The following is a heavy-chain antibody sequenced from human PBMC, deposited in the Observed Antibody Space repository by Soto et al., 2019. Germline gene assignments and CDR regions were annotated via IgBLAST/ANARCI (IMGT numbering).Heavy chain of an antibody. D-gene: IGHD3-22*01. Sequence: QVQLQESGPGLVKPSQTLSLTCTVSGGSISSGGYYWSWIRQHPGKGLEWIGYIYYSGSTYYNPSLKSRVTISVDTSKNQFSLKLSSVTAADTAVYYCARGSSGYYSDAFDIWGQGTMVTVSS. CDR3: ARGSSGYYSDAFDI. V-gene: IGHV4-31*03. CDR2: IYYSGST. CDR1: GGSISSGGYY. J-gene: IGHJ3*02.